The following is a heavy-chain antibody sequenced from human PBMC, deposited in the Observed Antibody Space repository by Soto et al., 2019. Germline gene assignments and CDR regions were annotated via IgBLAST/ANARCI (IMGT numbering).Heavy chain of an antibody. V-gene: IGHV4-31*03. CDR3: ARAGYCSSTSCYGFGYYYYGMDV. Sequence: LSHTCTVSGGSISSGGYYWSWIRQHPGKGLEWIGYIYYSGSTYYNPSLKSRVTISVDTSKNQFSLKLSSVTAADTAVYYCARAGYCSSTSCYGFGYYYYGMDVWGQGPTVTVAS. J-gene: IGHJ6*02. D-gene: IGHD2-2*01. CDR2: IYYSGST. CDR1: GGSISSGGYY.